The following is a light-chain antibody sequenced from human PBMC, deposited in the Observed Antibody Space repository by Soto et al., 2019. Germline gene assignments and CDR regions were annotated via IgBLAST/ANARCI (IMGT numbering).Light chain of an antibody. CDR3: QQSYSTPYT. J-gene: IGKJ2*01. V-gene: IGKV1-39*01. CDR1: QSISSY. CDR2: AAA. Sequence: DIQMTQSPSSLSASVGDRVTITCRTSQSISSYLNWYQQKPGKAPKFLIYAAASLQSGVPSRFSGSGSVTDFTLTISRLQPEDFATYYFQQSYSTPYTFGQGTKLEIK.